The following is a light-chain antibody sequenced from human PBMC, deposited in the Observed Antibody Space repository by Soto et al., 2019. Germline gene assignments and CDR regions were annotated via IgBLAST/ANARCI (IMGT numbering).Light chain of an antibody. V-gene: IGLV3-9*01. CDR1: NIGSKN. J-gene: IGLJ1*01. CDR2: RDS. Sequence: SYELTQPHSVSVALGQTARITCGGNNIGSKNVHWYQQKPGQAPVLVIYRDSNRPSGIPERFSGSNSGNTATLTISRAQAVDEADYYCQVWDSSTGVFGTGTKVTVL. CDR3: QVWDSSTGV.